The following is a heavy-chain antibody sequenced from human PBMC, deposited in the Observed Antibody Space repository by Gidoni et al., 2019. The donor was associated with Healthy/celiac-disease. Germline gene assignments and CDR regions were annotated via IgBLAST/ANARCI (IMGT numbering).Heavy chain of an antibody. V-gene: IGHV3-48*03. D-gene: IGHD3-3*01. CDR2: ISISGSTI. J-gene: IGHJ4*02. Sequence: EVQLVESGGGLVQPGGSLRLPCAASGLTSSSDEMNWVRQAPGKGLEWVSYISISGSTIYYAYSVKGLFTISRDNAKNSLYLQMNSLRAEDTAVYYCARSYYDFWSGYYRGRLGYFDYWGQGTLVTVSS. CDR3: ARSYYDFWSGYYRGRLGYFDY. CDR1: GLTSSSDE.